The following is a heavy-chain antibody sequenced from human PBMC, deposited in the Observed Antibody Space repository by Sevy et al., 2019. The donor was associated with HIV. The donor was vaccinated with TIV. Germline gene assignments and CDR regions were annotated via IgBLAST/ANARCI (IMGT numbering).Heavy chain of an antibody. Sequence: ASVKVSCKASGYTFSNYGISWVRQAPGQGLEWMGWIRPFNNKTNYAQKFQGRVSLTSDTSATTAYMEVTSLRSDDTAGYYCARDRVHDWGEGWFDPWGQGTLVTVSS. CDR3: ARDRVHDWGEGWFDP. V-gene: IGHV1-18*01. CDR1: GYTFSNYG. CDR2: IRPFNNKT. J-gene: IGHJ5*02. D-gene: IGHD2-21*01.